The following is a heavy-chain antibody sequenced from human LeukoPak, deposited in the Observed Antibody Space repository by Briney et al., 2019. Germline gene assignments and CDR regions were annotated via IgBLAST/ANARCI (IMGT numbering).Heavy chain of an antibody. J-gene: IGHJ3*02. CDR1: GASIIRYY. V-gene: IGHV4-59*08. CDR3: ARRGLSCSSTSCPRIDAFDI. D-gene: IGHD2-2*01. CDR2: IYYTGSS. Sequence: SETLSLTCNVYGASIIRYYWSWFRQPPGQGLEWIGYIYYTGSSNYNPSLKSRVTISLDTSKNQFSLKLSSVTAADTAVYYCARRGLSCSSTSCPRIDAFDIWGQGTMVTVSS.